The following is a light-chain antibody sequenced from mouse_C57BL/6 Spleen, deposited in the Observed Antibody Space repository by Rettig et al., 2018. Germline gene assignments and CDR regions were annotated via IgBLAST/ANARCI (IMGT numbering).Light chain of an antibody. V-gene: IGKV4-80*01. CDR3: HQWSSIFT. CDR1: SSVRY. J-gene: IGKJ4*01. Sequence: QIVLTQSPAIMSASLGEEITLTCSASSSVRYMHWYQQKSGTSPKLLIYSTSNLASGVPSRFSGSGSGTFYSLTISSVEAEDAADYYCHQWSSIFTFGSGTKLEIK. CDR2: STS.